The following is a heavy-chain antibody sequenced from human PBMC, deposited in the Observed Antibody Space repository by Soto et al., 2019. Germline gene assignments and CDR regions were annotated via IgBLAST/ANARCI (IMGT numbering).Heavy chain of an antibody. CDR1: GASIRSTDYY. Sequence: SETLSLTCTVSGASIRSTDYYWSWIRQAPGKGWEWIGYVYYTGSTYYNPSLMSRLTISVDTSKNQFSLKRTSVTAAETAVYYCVRTAREGAGAPHWFDRWGQGTQVTVSS. CDR2: VYYTGST. J-gene: IGHJ5*02. D-gene: IGHD2-21*02. V-gene: IGHV4-30-4*01. CDR3: VRTAREGAGAPHWFDR.